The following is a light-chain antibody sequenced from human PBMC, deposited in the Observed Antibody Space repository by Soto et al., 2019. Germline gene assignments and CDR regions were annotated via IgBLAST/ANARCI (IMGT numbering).Light chain of an antibody. Sequence: DVVMTQSPLSLPVTLGQPASLSCRSSQRLVHSDGLTYLNWFQQRPGQSPRRLIYKVSNRDSGVPDRFSGSGSGTDFTLKISRVEAEDVGVYYCMQGTHWPPYTFGQGTKVDIK. V-gene: IGKV2-30*02. CDR1: QRLVHSDGLTY. J-gene: IGKJ2*01. CDR2: KVS. CDR3: MQGTHWPPYT.